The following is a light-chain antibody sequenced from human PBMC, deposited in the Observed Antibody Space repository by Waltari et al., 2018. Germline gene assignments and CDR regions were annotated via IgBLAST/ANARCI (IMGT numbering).Light chain of an antibody. CDR3: QVWDDVTNSGV. CDR2: YDN. J-gene: IGLJ2*01. V-gene: IGLV3-21*04. CDR1: DIKSKS. Sequence: SYVLPQPPSVSVDPGKTARLTCGGDDIKSKSVTWYQQNQGQAPVLVMFYDNDRPSEIPARFSGSNSGNTATLTITWVEAGDEADYHCQVWDDVTNSGVFGGGTKLTVL.